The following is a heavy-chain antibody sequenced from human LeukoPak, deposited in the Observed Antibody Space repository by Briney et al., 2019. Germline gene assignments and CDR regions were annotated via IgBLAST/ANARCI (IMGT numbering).Heavy chain of an antibody. CDR2: ISPYNENR. J-gene: IGHJ5*02. Sequence: ASVKVSCKASGYTFIRNGISWVRQAPGQGLEWMGWISPYNENRKYLQKLQGRVTMTTDTSTSTAYMELRSLRSDDTAVYYCAREGVLRYFDWLSGAPNWFDPWGQGTLVTVSS. CDR1: GYTFIRNG. V-gene: IGHV1-18*01. D-gene: IGHD3-9*01. CDR3: AREGVLRYFDWLSGAPNWFDP.